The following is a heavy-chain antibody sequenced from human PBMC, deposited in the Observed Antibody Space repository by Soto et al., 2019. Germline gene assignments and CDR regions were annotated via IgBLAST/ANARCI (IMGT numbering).Heavy chain of an antibody. Sequence: QVQLVESGGGVVQPGRSLRLSCAASGFTFSSYGMHWVRQAPGKGLEWVAVISYDGSNKYYADSVKGRFTISRDNSKNTLYLQMNSLRAEDKAVYYCAKNGGGDWEDAFDIWGQGTMVTVSS. J-gene: IGHJ3*02. CDR2: ISYDGSNK. D-gene: IGHD2-21*02. V-gene: IGHV3-30*18. CDR1: GFTFSSYG. CDR3: AKNGGGDWEDAFDI.